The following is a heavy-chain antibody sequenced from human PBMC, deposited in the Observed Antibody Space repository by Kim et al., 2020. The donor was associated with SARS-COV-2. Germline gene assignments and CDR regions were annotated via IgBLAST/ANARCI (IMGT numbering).Heavy chain of an antibody. D-gene: IGHD2-2*02. V-gene: IGHV1-69*13. CDR3: ARLHAYQLLYRESYYYYGMDV. CDR1: GGTFSSYA. J-gene: IGHJ6*02. Sequence: SVKVSCKASGGTFSSYAISWVRQAPGQGLEWMGGIIPIFGTANYAQKFQGRVTITADESTSTAYMELSSLRSEDTAVYYCARLHAYQLLYRESYYYYGMDVWGQGTTVTVSS. CDR2: IIPIFGTA.